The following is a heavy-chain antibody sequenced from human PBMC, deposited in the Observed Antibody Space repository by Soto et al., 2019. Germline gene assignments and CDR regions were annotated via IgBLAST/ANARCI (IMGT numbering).Heavy chain of an antibody. D-gene: IGHD5-18*01. V-gene: IGHV4-30-4*01. CDR2: IYYSGST. CDR1: GGSISSGYYY. Sequence: SETLSLTCSVSGGSISSGYYYWSWIRQPPGKGLEWIGYIYYSGSTYYNPSLKSRVTISVDTSKNQFSLKLSSVTAADTAVYYCARGLGTAMGIWGQGTMVTVSS. J-gene: IGHJ3*02. CDR3: ARGLGTAMGI.